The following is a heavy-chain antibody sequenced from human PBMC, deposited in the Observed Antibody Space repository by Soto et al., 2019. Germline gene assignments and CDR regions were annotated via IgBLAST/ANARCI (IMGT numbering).Heavy chain of an antibody. Sequence: PGGAWRDWCAASGCMFRNYGMSWVRRAPGKGLEWVSSISGSGGGTFYADSVKGRFTISRDNFKNTLYLQMNSLRAEDTALYHCSIDHRPFFFYLDGYPRDLHSFSTRRSSDL. J-gene: IGHJ2*01. CDR2: ISGSGGGT. CDR1: GCMFRNYG. D-gene: IGHD3-9*01. V-gene: IGHV3-23*01. CDR3: SIDHRPFFFYLDGYPRDLHSFSTRRSSDL.